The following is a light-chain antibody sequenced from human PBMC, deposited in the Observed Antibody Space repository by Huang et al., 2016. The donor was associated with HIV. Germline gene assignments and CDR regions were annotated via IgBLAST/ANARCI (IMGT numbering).Light chain of an antibody. CDR2: DAS. CDR3: QQYDNLWT. CDR1: QDIAKY. Sequence: DIQMTQSPSSLSASVGDRVTITCKASQDIAKYLNWFQQKPGKATKVLIYDASNLEAGVPLRFSGSGSGTNFTFTISGLQSEDIATYYCQQYDNLWTFGQGTKVEIK. V-gene: IGKV1-33*01. J-gene: IGKJ1*01.